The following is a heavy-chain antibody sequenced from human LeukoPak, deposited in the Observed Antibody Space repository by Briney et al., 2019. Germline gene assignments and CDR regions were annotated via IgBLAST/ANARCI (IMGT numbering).Heavy chain of an antibody. CDR2: IDSTSSTI. CDR3: ARDGLRYFAY. D-gene: IGHD3-9*01. V-gene: IGHV3-48*02. J-gene: IGHJ4*02. CDR1: GFSFSTYS. Sequence: GGSLRLSCAASGFSFSTYSMNWVRQAPGKCLEWLSYIDSTSSTIYYADSVKGRFTISSDNAKKYLYLQMNSLRDEDTAVYYCARDGLRYFAYWGQGTLVTVSS.